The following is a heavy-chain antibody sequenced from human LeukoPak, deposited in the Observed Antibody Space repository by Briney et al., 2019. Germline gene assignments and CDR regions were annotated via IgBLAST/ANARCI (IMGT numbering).Heavy chain of an antibody. V-gene: IGHV7-4-1*02. Sequence: PSVTVSCKASGYTFTSYAMNWVRQAPGQGIEWMGWTNTNTGNPTYAQGFTGRFVFSLDTSVSTGYLQISSLKAEDTAVYYCARDLGYCSSTSCLALPSDYWGQGTLVTVSS. D-gene: IGHD2-2*01. J-gene: IGHJ4*02. CDR3: ARDLGYCSSTSCLALPSDY. CDR2: TNTNTGNP. CDR1: GYTFTSYA.